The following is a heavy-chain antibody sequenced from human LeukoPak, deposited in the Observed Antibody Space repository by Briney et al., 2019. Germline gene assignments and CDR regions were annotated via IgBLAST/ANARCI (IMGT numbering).Heavy chain of an antibody. V-gene: IGHV4-34*01. D-gene: IGHD7-27*01. CDR3: AGTLGYYFDY. Sequence: SETLSLTCAVYGGSFSGYYWSWIRQPPGKGLEWIGEINHSGSTNYNPSLKSRVTISVDTSKNQFSLKLSSVTAADTAVYYCAGTLGYYFDYWGQGTLVTVSS. J-gene: IGHJ4*02. CDR1: GGSFSGYY. CDR2: INHSGST.